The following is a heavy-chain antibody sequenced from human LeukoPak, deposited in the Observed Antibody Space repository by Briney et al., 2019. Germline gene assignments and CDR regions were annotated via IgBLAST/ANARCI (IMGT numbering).Heavy chain of an antibody. CDR2: IYYSGST. Sequence: SETLSLTCTVSGGSISSYYWSWIRQPPGKGLEWIGYIYYSGSTNYNPSLKSRVTISVNTSKNQFSLKLSSVTAADTAVYYCARDGITMVRGVNNGAFDIWGQGTMVTVSS. D-gene: IGHD3-10*01. CDR1: GGSISSYY. J-gene: IGHJ3*02. CDR3: ARDGITMVRGVNNGAFDI. V-gene: IGHV4-59*01.